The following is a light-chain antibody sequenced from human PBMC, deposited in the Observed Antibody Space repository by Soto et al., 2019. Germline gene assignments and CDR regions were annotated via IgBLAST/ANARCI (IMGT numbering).Light chain of an antibody. J-gene: IGLJ3*02. Sequence: QLVLTQPPSASASLGASVKLTCTLSSGHNSYAIAWHQQQPEKGPRYLMKLNSDGSHSKGDGIPDRFSGSSSVAERYLTISSLQSEDEADYYCQTWSTDIRVFGGGTKLTVL. V-gene: IGLV4-69*01. CDR2: LNSDGSH. CDR3: QTWSTDIRV. CDR1: SGHNSYA.